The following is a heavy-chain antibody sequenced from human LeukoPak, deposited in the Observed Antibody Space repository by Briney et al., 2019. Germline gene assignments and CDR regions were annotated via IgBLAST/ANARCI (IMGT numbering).Heavy chain of an antibody. CDR3: ARARVDLITMIVAPMDY. J-gene: IGHJ4*02. CDR2: ISDSGGNT. D-gene: IGHD3-22*01. CDR1: GFTFSIYG. V-gene: IGHV3-23*01. Sequence: GGSLRLSCATSGFTFSIYGMSWVRQAPGKGLEWVSAISDSGGNTYYADSVKGRFTISRDNSKNTLYLQMNSLRAEDTAVYYCARARVDLITMIVAPMDYWGQGTLVTVSS.